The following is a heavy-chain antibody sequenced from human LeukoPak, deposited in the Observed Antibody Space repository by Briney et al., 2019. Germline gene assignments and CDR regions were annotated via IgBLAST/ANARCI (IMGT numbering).Heavy chain of an antibody. J-gene: IGHJ3*02. V-gene: IGHV3-53*01. CDR2: IKSGGGT. CDR3: ARDSTRSASDI. Sequence: GGSLRLSCAASDFNVRGNDMTWVRQAPGKGLEWVSVIKSGGGTYYADSVKGRFTISRDNPKNALYLQMNSLRAEDTAIYYCARDSTRSASDIWGQGTMVTVSS. CDR1: DFNVRGND.